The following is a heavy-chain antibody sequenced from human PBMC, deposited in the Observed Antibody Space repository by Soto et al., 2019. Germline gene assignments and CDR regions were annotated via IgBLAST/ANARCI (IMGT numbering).Heavy chain of an antibody. V-gene: IGHV4-31*03. Sequence: SETLSLTCTVSGGSISSGGYYWYWIRKHPGKGLEWIGYIYYSGSTYYNPSLKSRVTISVDTSKNQFSLKLSSVTAADTAVYYCARAGRGYSYGYCDYWGQGTLVTVSS. D-gene: IGHD5-18*01. J-gene: IGHJ4*02. CDR2: IYYSGST. CDR1: GGSISSGGYY. CDR3: ARAGRGYSYGYCDY.